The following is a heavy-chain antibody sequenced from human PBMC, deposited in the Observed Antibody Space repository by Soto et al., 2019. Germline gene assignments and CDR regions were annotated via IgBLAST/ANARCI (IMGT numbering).Heavy chain of an antibody. V-gene: IGHV4-59*01. CDR2: IYYSGST. J-gene: IGHJ6*03. Sequence: SETLSLTCTVSGGSISSYYWSWIRQPPGKGLEWIGYIYYSGSTNYNPSLKSRVTISVDTSKNQFSLKLSSVTAADTAVYYCARGIYGYYVVYYYYYMDVWGKGTTVTVSS. CDR3: ARGIYGYYVVYYYYYMDV. CDR1: GGSISSYY. D-gene: IGHD4-17*01.